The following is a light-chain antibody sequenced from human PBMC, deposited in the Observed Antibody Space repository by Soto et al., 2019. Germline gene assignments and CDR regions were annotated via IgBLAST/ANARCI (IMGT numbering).Light chain of an antibody. CDR1: SSDVGAYKY. J-gene: IGLJ1*01. V-gene: IGLV2-14*01. CDR2: EVS. CDR3: SSYTSSSTYV. Sequence: QSALTQPASVSGSPGQSITISCTGSSSDVGAYKYVSWYQQDPGKAPKLMIYEVSNRPSGVSNRFSGSKSGNTASLTISGLQAEDEAEYYCSSYTSSSTYVFGTGTQLTVL.